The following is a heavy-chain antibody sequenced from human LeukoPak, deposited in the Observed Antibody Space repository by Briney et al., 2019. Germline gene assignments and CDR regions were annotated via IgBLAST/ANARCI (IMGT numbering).Heavy chain of an antibody. V-gene: IGHV3-11*04. CDR1: GFRFSDYY. D-gene: IGHD3-3*01. J-gene: IGHJ3*02. CDR2: ISNDSVDK. CDR3: ARRDWVSGAVRAFDI. Sequence: GGSLRLSCVGSGFRFSDYYMSWIRQAPGKGLAWVSYISNDSVDKYYVDSVRGRFTISRDNAKKSMYLQMSGLRVEDTAVYYCARRDWVSGAVRAFDIWGQGTMVTVSS.